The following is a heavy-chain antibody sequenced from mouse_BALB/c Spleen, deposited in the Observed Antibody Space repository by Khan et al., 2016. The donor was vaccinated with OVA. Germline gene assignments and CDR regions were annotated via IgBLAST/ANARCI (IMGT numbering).Heavy chain of an antibody. J-gene: IGHJ3*01. CDR1: GYSFTTYY. V-gene: IGHV1S135*01. CDR2: IDPFSGDT. D-gene: IGHD2-2*01. CDR3: TRHGYVAWFTY. Sequence: EVQLQQSGPELMKPGASGKISCKASGYSFTTYYIHWVKQSHGKSLEWIGYIDPFSGDTTYNQKFKGMATLTVDKSSSPAYIHLSSRRSEDSAVEYSTRHGYVAWFTYWGQGTLVTVSA.